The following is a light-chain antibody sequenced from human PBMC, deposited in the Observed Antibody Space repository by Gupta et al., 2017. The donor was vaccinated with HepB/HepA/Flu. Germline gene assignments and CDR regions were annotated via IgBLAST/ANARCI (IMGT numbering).Light chain of an antibody. CDR3: AAWDDSLNGLV. Sequence: QSVVTPPPSVSAAPRQRVTISCSGSWSNIGDNTVNWYQQLPGKAPKLLIYYDDLLPSGVSDRFSGSKSGTSASLTISGLQSEDEADYYCAAWDDSLNGLVFGGGTKLTVL. CDR1: WSNIGDNT. J-gene: IGLJ3*02. V-gene: IGLV1-36*01. CDR2: YDD.